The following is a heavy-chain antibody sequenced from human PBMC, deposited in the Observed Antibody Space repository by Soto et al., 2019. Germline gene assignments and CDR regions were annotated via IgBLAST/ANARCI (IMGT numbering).Heavy chain of an antibody. CDR3: ARAEWGSSYTQYYYALDV. D-gene: IGHD6-13*01. J-gene: IGHJ6*02. CDR1: GFTVSNNY. CDR2: IYSGGST. Sequence: GGSLRLSCAASGFTVSNNYISWVRQPPGKGLEWVSLIYSGGSTYYADSVKGRFTLSRDNSKNTVYLQMNSLRAEDTAVYYCARAEWGSSYTQYYYALDVWGQGTTVTVSS. V-gene: IGHV3-53*03.